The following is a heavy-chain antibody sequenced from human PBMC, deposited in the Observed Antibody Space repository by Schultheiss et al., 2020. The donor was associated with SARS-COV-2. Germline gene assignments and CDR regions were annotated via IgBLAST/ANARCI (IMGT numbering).Heavy chain of an antibody. CDR3: ARGGTGLFDY. CDR2: IYHSGST. CDR1: GGSISSGSYY. V-gene: IGHV4-61*10. J-gene: IGHJ4*02. Sequence: SETLSLTCTVSGGSISSGSYYWSWIRQPAGKGLEWIGEIYHSGSTNYNPSLKSRVIISVDKSKNQFSLELNYVTAADTAVYYCARGGTGLFDYWGQGTLVTVSS. D-gene: IGHD1-26*01.